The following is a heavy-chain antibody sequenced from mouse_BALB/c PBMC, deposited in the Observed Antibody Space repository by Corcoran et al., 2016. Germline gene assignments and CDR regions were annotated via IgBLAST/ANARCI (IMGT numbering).Heavy chain of an antibody. Sequence: QVKLQQSGAELMKPGASVKISCKATGYTFSSYWIEWVKQRPGHGLEWIGEILPGSGSTNYNEKFKGKATFTADTSSNTAYMQLSSLTSEDSAVYYCARGKGIYSPFAYWGQGTLVTVSA. CDR1: GYTFSSYW. V-gene: IGHV1-9*01. CDR3: ARGKGIYSPFAY. J-gene: IGHJ3*01. D-gene: IGHD2-1*01. CDR2: ILPGSGST.